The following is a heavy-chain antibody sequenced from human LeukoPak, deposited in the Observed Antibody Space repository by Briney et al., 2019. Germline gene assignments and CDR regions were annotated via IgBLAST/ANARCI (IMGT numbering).Heavy chain of an antibody. D-gene: IGHD3-16*02. V-gene: IGHV1-18*01. CDR1: GYKFTSYG. Sequence: ASVKVSCKASGYKFTSYGISWVRQAPGQGLEWMGWISGFNGDTYSLQKLQGRVTMTTDTSTSTAYMELRSLRSDDTAVYYCARVEYDYVWGSYRNWFDPWGQGTLVTVSS. J-gene: IGHJ5*02. CDR2: ISGFNGDT. CDR3: ARVEYDYVWGSYRNWFDP.